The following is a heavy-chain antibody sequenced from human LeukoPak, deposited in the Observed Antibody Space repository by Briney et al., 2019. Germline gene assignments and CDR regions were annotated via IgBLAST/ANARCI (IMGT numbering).Heavy chain of an antibody. J-gene: IGHJ4*02. CDR2: IYYSGST. CDR1: GGSISSYY. Sequence: SETLSLTCTVSGGSISSYYWSWIRQPPGKGLEWIGYIYYSGSTYYNPSLKSRVTISVDTSKNQFSLKLSSVTAADTAVYYCARELSGHHYFDYWGQGTLVTVSS. V-gene: IGHV4-30-4*01. CDR3: ARELSGHHYFDY. D-gene: IGHD6-19*01.